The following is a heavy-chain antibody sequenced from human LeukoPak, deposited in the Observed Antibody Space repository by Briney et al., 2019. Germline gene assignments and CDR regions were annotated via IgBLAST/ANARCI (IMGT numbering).Heavy chain of an antibody. Sequence: SETLSLTCGVSGGSFSGYYWNWIRQAPGKGLEWIGEINHNGSTSSNPSLKSRVTISVDKSKNQFSLKMNSVTAADTAMYYCARANFDTLTGWGHFDSWGQGTLVTVSS. D-gene: IGHD3-9*01. CDR1: GGSFSGYY. J-gene: IGHJ4*02. CDR2: INHNGST. V-gene: IGHV4-34*01. CDR3: ARANFDTLTGWGHFDS.